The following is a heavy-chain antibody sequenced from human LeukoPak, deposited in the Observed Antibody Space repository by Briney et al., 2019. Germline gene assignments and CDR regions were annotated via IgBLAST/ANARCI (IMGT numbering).Heavy chain of an antibody. CDR2: IYYSGST. CDR1: GGSISSSSYY. V-gene: IGHV4-39*07. Sequence: SETLSLTCTVSGGSISSSSYYWGWIRQPPGKGLEWIGSIYYSGSTYYNPSLKSRVTISVDTSKNQFSLKLSSVTAADTAVYYCARGGKGRDAFDIWGQGTMVTVSS. CDR3: ARGGKGRDAFDI. D-gene: IGHD3-16*01. J-gene: IGHJ3*02.